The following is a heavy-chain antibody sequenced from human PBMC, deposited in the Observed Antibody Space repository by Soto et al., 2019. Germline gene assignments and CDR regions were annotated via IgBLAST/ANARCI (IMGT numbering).Heavy chain of an antibody. J-gene: IGHJ3*01. CDR2: ISDPGTST. V-gene: IGHV3-23*01. Sequence: LRLSCAASGFPFGNYAMHWVRQAPGKGLEWISSISDPGTSTYYANSVKGRFSMSRDNSKNTLFLQMNRLRADDTAVYFCAKSLVTSSDAFDLWGRGTLVTVSS. D-gene: IGHD2-21*02. CDR1: GFPFGNYA. CDR3: AKSLVTSSDAFDL.